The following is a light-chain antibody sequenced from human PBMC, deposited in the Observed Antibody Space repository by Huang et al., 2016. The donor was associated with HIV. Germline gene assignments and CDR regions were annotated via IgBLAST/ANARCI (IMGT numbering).Light chain of an antibody. V-gene: IGKV3-15*01. J-gene: IGKJ2*01. CDR1: HSVYTN. CDR2: DAS. Sequence: EIVMTQSPATLSVSPGERAALSCRASHSVYTNLSLYQQKPGQAPRLLIYDASTRATGIPVRFSGSGSGTEFTLTISSLQSEDFAVYYCQQYNGWPPKYTFGQGTKLEIK. CDR3: QQYNGWPPKYT.